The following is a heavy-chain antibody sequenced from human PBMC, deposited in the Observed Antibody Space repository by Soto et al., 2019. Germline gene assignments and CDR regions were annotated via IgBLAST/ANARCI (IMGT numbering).Heavy chain of an antibody. Sequence: GGSLRLSCAASGFTFSSYGMHWVRQAPGKGLEWVAVIWYDGSNKYYADSVKGRFTISRGNSKNTLYLQMNSLRAEDTAVYYCARDGGYYDFWSGYPANWGQGTLVTVSS. V-gene: IGHV3-33*01. J-gene: IGHJ4*02. CDR2: IWYDGSNK. CDR1: GFTFSSYG. D-gene: IGHD3-3*01. CDR3: ARDGGYYDFWSGYPAN.